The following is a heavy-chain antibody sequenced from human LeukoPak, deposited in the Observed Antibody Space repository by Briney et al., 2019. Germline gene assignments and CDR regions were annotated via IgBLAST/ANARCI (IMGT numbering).Heavy chain of an antibody. D-gene: IGHD5-24*01. Sequence: GGSLRLSCAASGFTFSSYGMHWVRQAPGKGLEWVAVLSYDGRNKYYADSSKGRFTISRDNSKNTLFLQMNSLRAEDTAVYYCAKDETRDAYNLGATDYWGQGTLVTVSS. J-gene: IGHJ4*02. CDR1: GFTFSSYG. V-gene: IGHV3-30*18. CDR2: LSYDGRNK. CDR3: AKDETRDAYNLGATDY.